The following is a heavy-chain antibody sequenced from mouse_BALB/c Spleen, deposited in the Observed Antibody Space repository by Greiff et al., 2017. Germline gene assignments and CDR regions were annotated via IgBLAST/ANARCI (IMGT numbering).Heavy chain of an antibody. CDR1: GYTFTDYA. CDR2: ISTYSGNT. V-gene: IGHV1-67*01. Sequence: VQLVESGPELVRPGVSVKISCKGSGYTFTDYAMHWVKQSHAKSLEWIGVISTYSGNTNYNQKFKGKATMTVDKSSSTAYMELARLTSEDSAIYYCASAGTARGYFDVWGAGTTVTVSS. D-gene: IGHD3-1*01. J-gene: IGHJ1*01. CDR3: ASAGTARGYFDV.